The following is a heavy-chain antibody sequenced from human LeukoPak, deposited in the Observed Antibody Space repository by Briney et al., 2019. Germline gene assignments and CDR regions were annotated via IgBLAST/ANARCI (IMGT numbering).Heavy chain of an antibody. CDR3: ARDLEGYFDY. CDR1: GGSVANYY. V-gene: IGHV4-59*02. J-gene: IGHJ4*02. CDR2: VYYTGRN. D-gene: IGHD1-1*01. Sequence: PSETLSLTCSVSGGSVANYYWHWIRQPPGKGLEWIGFVYYTGRNDYNPSLGSRITMSLDTSNNQVSLKLTSVTAADTAVYYCARDLEGYFDYWGQGTLVTVSS.